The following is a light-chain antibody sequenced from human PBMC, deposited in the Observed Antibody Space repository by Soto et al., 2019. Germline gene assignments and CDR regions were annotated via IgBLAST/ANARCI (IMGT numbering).Light chain of an antibody. CDR1: QNVSTY. CDR2: DAS. J-gene: IGKJ3*01. Sequence: EIVLTQSPATLSLSPGERATLSCRASQNVSTYLAWYQQKPGQAPRLLIYDASNMATGIPARFSGSGSGTDFTLTISRQEPEYFTVYYCQQRTNWLTFGPGTKVDIK. V-gene: IGKV3-11*01. CDR3: QQRTNWLT.